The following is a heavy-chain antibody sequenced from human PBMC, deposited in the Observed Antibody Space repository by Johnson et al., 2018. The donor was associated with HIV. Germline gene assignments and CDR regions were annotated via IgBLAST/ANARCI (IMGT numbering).Heavy chain of an antibody. CDR1: GFPVTSNF. CDR3: ARDMFAKENDVWTMKGAFDI. CDR2: ISYDGSNE. Sequence: QVQLVESGGGLVQPGGSLRLSCTASGFPVTSNFMTWVRQPPGKGLDWMAIISYDGSNEYYADSVKGRFTISRDNSKNTLYLQMNSLRAEDTALYYCARDMFAKENDVWTMKGAFDIWGQGTLVSVS. V-gene: IGHV3-30-3*01. J-gene: IGHJ3*02. D-gene: IGHD3-3*01.